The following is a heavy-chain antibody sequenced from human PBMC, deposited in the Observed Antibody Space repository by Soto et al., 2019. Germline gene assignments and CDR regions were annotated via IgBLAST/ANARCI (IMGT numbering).Heavy chain of an antibody. CDR3: ASLGVGDWANYYYYYGMDV. CDR2: VTANGGST. D-gene: IGHD2-21*02. J-gene: IGHJ6*02. V-gene: IGHV3-23*01. Sequence: EVQLLESGGGFVQPGGSLRLSCAATGFTFSVIAMPWARKAPGKGREWVSAVTANGGSTYSADSVKGRFTISRDNSKNTLFLQMNSLRAEDTAVYYCASLGVGDWANYYYYYGMDVWGQGTTVTVSS. CDR1: GFTFSVIA.